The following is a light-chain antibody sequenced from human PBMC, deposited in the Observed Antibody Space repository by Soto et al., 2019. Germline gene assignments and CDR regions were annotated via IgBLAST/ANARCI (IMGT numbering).Light chain of an antibody. Sequence: EIVMTQSPASLSVSPGERVTLSCRAGQGVTTNFAWYQQKSGQSPRLLIYDVSTRATGVPARFSGTGSETDFTLAISSLEPEDFAVYYCQQRSNWPPMVTFGQGTRLEIK. CDR2: DVS. J-gene: IGKJ5*01. CDR1: QGVTTN. V-gene: IGKV3-11*01. CDR3: QQRSNWPPMVT.